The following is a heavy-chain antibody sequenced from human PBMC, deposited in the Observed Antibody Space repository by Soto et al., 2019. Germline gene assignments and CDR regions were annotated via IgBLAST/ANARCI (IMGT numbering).Heavy chain of an antibody. CDR2: ISYDGSNK. CDR1: GFTFSSYG. CDR3: AKDHCGGDCGYFDL. J-gene: IGHJ2*01. D-gene: IGHD2-21*02. V-gene: IGHV3-30*18. Sequence: QVQLVESGGGVVQPGRSLRLSCAASGFTFSSYGMHWVRQAPGKGLEWVAVISYDGSNKYYADSVKGRFTISRDNSKNTLYLQMNSLRAEATAVYYCAKDHCGGDCGYFDLWGRGTLVTVSS.